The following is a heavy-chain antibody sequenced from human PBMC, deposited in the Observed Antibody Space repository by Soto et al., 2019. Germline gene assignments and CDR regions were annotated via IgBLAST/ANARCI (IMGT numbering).Heavy chain of an antibody. J-gene: IGHJ4*02. CDR2: IYTSGMT. CDR1: GGPISNYY. CDR3: ARERPNFGDLAY. Sequence: PSETLSLTCTVSGGPISNYYWTWVRQPAGKGLEWIGRIYTSGMTNYNPSLKTRVTMSVDTSKNQFSLKLTSVTAADTAVYYCARERPNFGDLAYWGQGTLVTVSS. V-gene: IGHV4-4*07. D-gene: IGHD4-17*01.